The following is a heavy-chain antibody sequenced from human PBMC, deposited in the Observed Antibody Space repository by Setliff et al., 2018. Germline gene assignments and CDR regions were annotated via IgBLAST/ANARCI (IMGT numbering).Heavy chain of an antibody. V-gene: IGHV3-30*02. CDR3: ARDGVYYAMDV. CDR1: ESTFSSFG. J-gene: IGHJ6*02. CDR2: IRYDGSYE. Sequence: PGGSLRLSCTASESTFSSFGMHWVRQAPGKGLEWVGFIRYDGSYEYYADSVQGRFTISRVNSKNTLFLHMNNLRPEDTALYYCARDGVYYAMDVWGQGTTVTVSS.